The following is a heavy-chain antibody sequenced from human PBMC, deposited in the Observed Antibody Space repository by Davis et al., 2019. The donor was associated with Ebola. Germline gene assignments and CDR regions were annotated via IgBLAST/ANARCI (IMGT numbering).Heavy chain of an antibody. Sequence: GESLKISCAASGFTFSSYAMSWVRQAPGKGLEWVSAISGSGGSTYYADSVKGRFTISRDNSKNTLYLQMNSLRAEDTAVYYCARGVVIAVAGTGYAFDIWGQGTMVTVSS. CDR1: GFTFSSYA. CDR2: ISGSGGST. J-gene: IGHJ3*02. CDR3: ARGVVIAVAGTGYAFDI. D-gene: IGHD6-19*01. V-gene: IGHV3-23*01.